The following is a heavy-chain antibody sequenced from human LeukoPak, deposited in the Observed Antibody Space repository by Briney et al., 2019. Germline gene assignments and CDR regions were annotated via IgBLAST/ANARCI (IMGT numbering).Heavy chain of an antibody. CDR3: ARGYYDNSGYYFPFDF. V-gene: IGHV3-23*01. Sequence: QPGGSLRLSCAASGFTFSSYVINWVRQAPGKGLEWVSAISGSGGSTSYADSVKGRFTISRDNAKNSLYLQMNSLRAEDTAVYYCARGYYDNSGYYFPFDFWGQGTLVTVSS. D-gene: IGHD3-22*01. J-gene: IGHJ4*02. CDR1: GFTFSSYV. CDR2: ISGSGGST.